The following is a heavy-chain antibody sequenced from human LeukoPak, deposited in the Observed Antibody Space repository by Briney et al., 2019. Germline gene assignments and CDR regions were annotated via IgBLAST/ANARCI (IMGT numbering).Heavy chain of an antibody. CDR1: GFSVNDNY. J-gene: IGHJ4*02. CDR3: ARTNPVYGDYDY. Sequence: PGGSLRLSCAVSGFSVNDNYMSWVRQAPGKGLQWVSVMFPDGRTYYADSVKGRFTISRDLARNTLLLQMHCLRADDTAVHYCARTNPVYGDYDYWGQGTLVTVSS. D-gene: IGHD4-17*01. V-gene: IGHV3-53*01. CDR2: MFPDGRT.